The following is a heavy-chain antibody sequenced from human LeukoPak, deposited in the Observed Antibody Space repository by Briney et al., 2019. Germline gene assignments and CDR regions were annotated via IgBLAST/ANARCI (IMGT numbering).Heavy chain of an antibody. V-gene: IGHV4-59*01. J-gene: IGHJ4*02. CDR2: IYYSGST. D-gene: IGHD6-6*01. Sequence: SETLSLTCTVSGGSISSYYWSWIRQPPGKGLEWIGYIYYSGSTNYNPSLKSRVTISVDTSKNQFSLKLSSVTAADTAVYYCARAEYSSPYYFDYWGQGTLVTVSS. CDR1: GGSISSYY. CDR3: ARAEYSSPYYFDY.